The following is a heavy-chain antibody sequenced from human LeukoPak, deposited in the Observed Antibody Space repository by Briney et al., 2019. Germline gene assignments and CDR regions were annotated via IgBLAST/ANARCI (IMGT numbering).Heavy chain of an antibody. CDR2: VSGGGGST. CDR1: AFTFRSYA. Sequence: PGGSLRLSCAASAFTFRSYAMSWVRQAPGKGLEWVSGVSGGGGSTYYADSVKGRFTISRDNSKNTLYLQMNNLRAERPAVYYCAKDLDIVVTITGNWGQGTLVTVSS. J-gene: IGHJ4*02. D-gene: IGHD5-12*01. V-gene: IGHV3-23*01. CDR3: AKDLDIVVTITGN.